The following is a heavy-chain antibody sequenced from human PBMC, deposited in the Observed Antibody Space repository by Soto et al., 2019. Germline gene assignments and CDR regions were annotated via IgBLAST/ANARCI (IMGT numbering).Heavy chain of an antibody. CDR3: ARGGKPVNPPYYYYYMDV. J-gene: IGHJ6*03. CDR2: IYSGGST. CDR1: GFTVSSNY. V-gene: IGHV3-66*01. Sequence: EVQLVESGGGLVQPGGSLRLSCAASGFTVSSNYMSWVRQAPGKGLEWVSVIYSGGSTYYADSVKGRFTISRDNSKNTLYIQMNSLRAEDTAVYYCARGGKPVNPPYYYYYMDVWGKGTTVTVSS.